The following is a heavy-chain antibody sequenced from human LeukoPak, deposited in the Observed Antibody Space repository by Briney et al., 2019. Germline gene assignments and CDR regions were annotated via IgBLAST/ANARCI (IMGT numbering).Heavy chain of an antibody. CDR2: IYYSGST. Sequence: SETLSLTCTVSGVSINNYYWSWLRQPPGKGLEWIGYIYYSGSTNYSPSLKSRVTISVDTSKNQFSLKLTSVTAADTAVYYCARDVTYWYSDLWGRGTLVTVSS. V-gene: IGHV4-59*01. J-gene: IGHJ2*01. CDR3: ARDVTYWYSDL. CDR1: GVSINNYY.